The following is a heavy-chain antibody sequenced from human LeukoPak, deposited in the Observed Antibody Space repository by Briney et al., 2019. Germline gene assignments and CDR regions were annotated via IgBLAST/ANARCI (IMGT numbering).Heavy chain of an antibody. CDR1: GFTFSDYA. D-gene: IGHD3-9*01. CDR2: IRNKAYGGTA. J-gene: IGHJ4*02. CDR3: TREKRYFDWFQADY. Sequence: PGGSLRLSCTASGFTFSDYAMSWFRQAPGQGLEWVGFIRNKAYGGTAEYAASVKGRFTISRDDSKTIAYLKMNSLKTEDTAVYYCTREKRYFDWFQADYWGQGTLVTVSS. V-gene: IGHV3-49*03.